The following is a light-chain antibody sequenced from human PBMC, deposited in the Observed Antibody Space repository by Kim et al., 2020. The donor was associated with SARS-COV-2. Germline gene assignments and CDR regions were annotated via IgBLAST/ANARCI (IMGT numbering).Light chain of an antibody. Sequence: DIQMNQSTSTLSASVGDRVTITCRASQSVSSWLAWYQQKPGKAPKLLIYKASTLEGGVPSRFSGRGSGTEFTLTINSLQPDDFATYSCQQYDSHPYTFGQGTKLEI. V-gene: IGKV1-5*03. CDR3: QQYDSHPYT. J-gene: IGKJ2*01. CDR1: QSVSSW. CDR2: KAS.